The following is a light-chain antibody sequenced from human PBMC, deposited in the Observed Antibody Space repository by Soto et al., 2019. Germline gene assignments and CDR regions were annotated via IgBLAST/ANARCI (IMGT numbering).Light chain of an antibody. V-gene: IGLV2-14*01. CDR1: SSDVGGYRY. Sequence: SALTQPASVSGSPGQSITISCTGTSSDVGGYRYVSWFQQHPGKAPKLMIYEVNNRPSGVSNRFSGSKSGNTASLTISGLQAEDEADYYCSSYTSSSNPYVFGTGTKVTVL. CDR3: SSYTSSSNPYV. CDR2: EVN. J-gene: IGLJ1*01.